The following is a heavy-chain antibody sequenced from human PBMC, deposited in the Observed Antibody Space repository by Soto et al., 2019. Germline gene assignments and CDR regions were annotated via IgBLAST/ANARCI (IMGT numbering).Heavy chain of an antibody. CDR2: ISYDGSNK. J-gene: IGHJ3*02. D-gene: IGHD3-22*01. V-gene: IGHV3-30-3*01. Sequence: PGGSLRLSCAASGFTFSTDAMSWVRQAPGKGLEWVAVISYDGSNKYYADSVKGRFTISRDNSKNTLYLQMNSLRAEDTAVYYCATVPYYYDSSGYITDAFDIWGQGTMVTVSS. CDR1: GFTFSTDA. CDR3: ATVPYYYDSSGYITDAFDI.